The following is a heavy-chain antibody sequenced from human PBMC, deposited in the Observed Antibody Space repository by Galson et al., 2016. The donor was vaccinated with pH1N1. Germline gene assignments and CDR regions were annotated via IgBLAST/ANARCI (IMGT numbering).Heavy chain of an antibody. CDR3: ARDGIAAAGIRRDQYYFDY. CDR1: GDSVSSNSAA. CDR2: TYYRSKWYN. V-gene: IGHV6-1*01. Sequence: CAISGDSVSSNSAAWNWIRQSPSRGLEWLGRTYYRSKWYNEYAVSVKSRITINPDTSKNQFSLQLNSVTPEDTAVYYCARDGIAAAGIRRDQYYFDYWGQGTLVTVSS. J-gene: IGHJ4*02. D-gene: IGHD6-13*01.